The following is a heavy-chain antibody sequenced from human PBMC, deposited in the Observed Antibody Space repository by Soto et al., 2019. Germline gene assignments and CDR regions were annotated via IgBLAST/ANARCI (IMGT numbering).Heavy chain of an antibody. CDR3: AREAIDSSGYSRYFQH. V-gene: IGHV1-46*01. CDR2: INPSGGTT. Sequence: ASVKVSCKASGYTFTHYHVYWVRQAPGRGLEWLGMINPSGGTTTYALNLQGRVTMTRDTSTNTVYMELSSLRSEDTAVYYCAREAIDSSGYSRYFQHWGQGTLVTVSS. CDR1: GYTFTHYH. J-gene: IGHJ1*01. D-gene: IGHD3-22*01.